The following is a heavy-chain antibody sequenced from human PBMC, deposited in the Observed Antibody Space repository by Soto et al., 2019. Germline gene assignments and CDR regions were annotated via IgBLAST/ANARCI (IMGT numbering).Heavy chain of an antibody. D-gene: IGHD3-22*01. V-gene: IGHV3-48*01. Sequence: EVQLVESGGGLVQPGGSLRLSCAASGFTFSSYSMNWVRQAPGKGLEWVSYISSSSSTIYYADSVKGRFTISRDNAKNSLYLQMNSLRAEDTAVYYCARVRLAYYYDSIGYLDAFDIWGQGTMVTVSS. CDR1: GFTFSSYS. J-gene: IGHJ3*02. CDR2: ISSSSSTI. CDR3: ARVRLAYYYDSIGYLDAFDI.